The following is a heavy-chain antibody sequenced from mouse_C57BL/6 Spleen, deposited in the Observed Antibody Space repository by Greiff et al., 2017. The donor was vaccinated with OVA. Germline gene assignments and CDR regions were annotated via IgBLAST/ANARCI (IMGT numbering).Heavy chain of an antibody. Sequence: VQLQQSGPELVKPGASVKISCKASGYSFTGYYMNWVKQSPEKSLEWIGEINPSTGGTTYNQKFKAKATLTVDKSSSTAYMQLKSLTSEDSAVYYCARYGSLYYYAMDYWGQGTSVTVSS. J-gene: IGHJ4*01. CDR3: ARYGSLYYYAMDY. V-gene: IGHV1-42*01. CDR1: GYSFTGYY. CDR2: INPSTGGT. D-gene: IGHD1-1*01.